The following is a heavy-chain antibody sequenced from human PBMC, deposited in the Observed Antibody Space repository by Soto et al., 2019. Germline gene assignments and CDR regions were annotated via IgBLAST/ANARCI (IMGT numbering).Heavy chain of an antibody. D-gene: IGHD1-7*01. CDR3: ASRDPGTSVDY. Sequence: SSETLSLTCAVSGGSFTSNNWWTWVRQPPGQGLEWIGEIYRTGSTNYNPSLKSRVTISLDKSENQFSLKVASLTAADTAVYYCASRDPGTSVDYWGQGTLVTVSS. CDR2: IYRTGST. V-gene: IGHV4-4*02. CDR1: GGSFTSNNW. J-gene: IGHJ4*02.